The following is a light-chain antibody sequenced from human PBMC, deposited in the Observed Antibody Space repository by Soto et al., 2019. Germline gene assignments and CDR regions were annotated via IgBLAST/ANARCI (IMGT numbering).Light chain of an antibody. CDR2: GAS. CDR3: QQYGSAPRT. CDR1: QSVSSSY. Sequence: EMVLTQSPGTLSLSPGERATLSCRASQSVSSSYLAWYQQNTDQAPRLLIYGASSRAPGIPDRYRGSGSGTDFPLTISILGPQDVAVDYCQQYGSAPRTFGGGTKVESK. J-gene: IGKJ4*01. V-gene: IGKV3-20*01.